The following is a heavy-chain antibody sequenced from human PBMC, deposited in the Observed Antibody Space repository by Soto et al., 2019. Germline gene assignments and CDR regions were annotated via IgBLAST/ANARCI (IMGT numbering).Heavy chain of an antibody. CDR1: GYTFTGYY. CDR3: ARANSGDDDEFDY. Sequence: ASVKVSCKASGYTFTGYYIHWVRQAPGQGLEWMGWVNPNSGGSNSAQRFQGRVTMTRDTSITTAYMDLTGLTYDDTAVYYCARANSGDDDEFDYWGQGTLVTVSS. CDR2: VNPNSGGS. J-gene: IGHJ4*02. D-gene: IGHD5-12*01. V-gene: IGHV1-2*02.